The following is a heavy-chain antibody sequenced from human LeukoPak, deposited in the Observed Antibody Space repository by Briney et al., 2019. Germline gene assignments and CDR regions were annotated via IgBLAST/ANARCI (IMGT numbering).Heavy chain of an antibody. J-gene: IGHJ4*02. CDR3: ARVSRDSRGYSYGY. CDR2: INPDSATT. V-gene: IGHV1-2*02. D-gene: IGHD3-22*01. Sequence: GSLKVSCKAPLYTFTVYYMHRVRHAPGQGLEWMGWINPDSATTNYAQKFQGRVTMTRNTSISTAYMELSSLRSDDTAVYYCARVSRDSRGYSYGYWGQGTLVTVSS. CDR1: LYTFTVYY.